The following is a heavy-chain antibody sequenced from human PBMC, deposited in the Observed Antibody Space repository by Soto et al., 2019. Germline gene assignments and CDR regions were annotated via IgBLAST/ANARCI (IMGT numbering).Heavy chain of an antibody. D-gene: IGHD2-15*01. V-gene: IGHV4-34*01. CDR3: ARGQVVVAASPYYYYMDV. CDR1: GGSFSGYY. Sequence: SDTLSLTCAVYGGSFSGYYWSWIRQPPGKGLEWIGEINHSGSTNYNPSLKSRVTISVDASKNQFSLKLSSVTAADTAVYYCARGQVVVAASPYYYYMDVWGKGTTVTAP. J-gene: IGHJ6*03. CDR2: INHSGST.